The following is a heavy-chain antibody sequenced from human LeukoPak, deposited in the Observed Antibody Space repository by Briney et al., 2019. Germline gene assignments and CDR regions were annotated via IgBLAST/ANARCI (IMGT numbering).Heavy chain of an antibody. CDR3: TKRSSLNYFDS. J-gene: IGHJ4*02. Sequence: GGSLRLSCAASGFTFSNFGMSWVRQAPGNGLEWVSAISAGGGTYYADTVKGRFTISRDNSKNTLYLQMSSLRAEDTAVYYCTKRSSLNYFDSWGQGTLVTVSS. D-gene: IGHD3-16*01. CDR1: GFTFSNFG. CDR2: ISAGGGT. V-gene: IGHV3-23*01.